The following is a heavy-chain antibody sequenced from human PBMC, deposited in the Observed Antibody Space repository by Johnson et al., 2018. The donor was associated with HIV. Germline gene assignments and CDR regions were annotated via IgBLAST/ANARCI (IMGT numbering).Heavy chain of an antibody. J-gene: IGHJ3*02. CDR1: GFTFDDYD. V-gene: IGHV3-20*04. CDR2: INWNGGST. CDR3: ARDLSEGELGHAFDI. D-gene: IGHD1-26*01. Sequence: VPLVESGGGVVRPGGSQRLSCVASGFTFDDYDMSWVRQTPGKGLEWVSGINWNGGSTGYADSVKGRFTISRDNSKNTLYLQMNSLKAEDTAVYYCARDLSEGELGHAFDIWGQGTMVTVSS.